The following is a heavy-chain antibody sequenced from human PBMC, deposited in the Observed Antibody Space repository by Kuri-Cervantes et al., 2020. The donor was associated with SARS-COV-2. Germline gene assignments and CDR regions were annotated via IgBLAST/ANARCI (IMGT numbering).Heavy chain of an antibody. CDR2: IYHSGST. CDR1: GGSISSGGYY. Sequence: SETLSLTCTVSGGSISSGGYYWSWIRQPPGKGLEWIGYIYHSGSTYNNPSLKSRVTISVDRSKNQFSLKLSSVTAADTAVYYCARDLVGATGRWFGPWGQGTLVTVSS. CDR3: ARDLVGATGRWFGP. D-gene: IGHD1-26*01. V-gene: IGHV4-30-2*01. J-gene: IGHJ5*02.